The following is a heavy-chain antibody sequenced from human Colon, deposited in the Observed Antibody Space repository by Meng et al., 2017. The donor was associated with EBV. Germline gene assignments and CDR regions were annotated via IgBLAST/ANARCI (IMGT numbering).Heavy chain of an antibody. CDR1: VGTTSIGTST. V-gene: IGHV4-31*03. CDR2: IHYSGST. J-gene: IGHJ5*02. CDR3: ARYVFDSSSLYSNWFDP. Sequence: LQVSGQVLGKPSHPPFVTCIVSVGTTSIGTSTWGCTRQLPGKGLEWIAYIHYSGSTYYSPSLKSRVTISVDTSKNQLSLKLSSMTAADTAVYYCARYVFDSSSLYSNWFDPWGQGTLVTVSS. D-gene: IGHD3-22*01.